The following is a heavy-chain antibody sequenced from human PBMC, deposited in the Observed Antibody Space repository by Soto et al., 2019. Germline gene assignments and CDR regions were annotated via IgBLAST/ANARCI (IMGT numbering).Heavy chain of an antibody. CDR3: TRRLLQGWFDP. CDR2: IDPSDSYT. J-gene: IGHJ5*02. Sequence: VQLVQSGAEVKKPGESLRISCRGSGYKFTSYWISWVRQMPGKGLEWMGKIDPSDSYTKYSPSFEGHVTMSVDKSNSTVYLQWSSLKASDTAMYFCTRRLLQGWFDPWGQGTLVTVSS. D-gene: IGHD4-4*01. V-gene: IGHV5-10-1*01. CDR1: GYKFTSYW.